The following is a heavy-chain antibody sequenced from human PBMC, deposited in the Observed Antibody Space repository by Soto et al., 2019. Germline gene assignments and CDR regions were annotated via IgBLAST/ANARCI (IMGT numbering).Heavy chain of an antibody. Sequence: GGSLRLSCAASGFTFSGSAMHWVRQASGKGLEWVGRIRSKANSYATAYAASGKGRFTISRDDSKNTAYLQMNSLKTEDTAVYYCTRQLATTVTTSWGQGTLVTVSS. CDR1: GFTFSGSA. J-gene: IGHJ5*02. CDR2: IRSKANSYAT. CDR3: TRQLATTVTTS. V-gene: IGHV3-73*01. D-gene: IGHD4-17*01.